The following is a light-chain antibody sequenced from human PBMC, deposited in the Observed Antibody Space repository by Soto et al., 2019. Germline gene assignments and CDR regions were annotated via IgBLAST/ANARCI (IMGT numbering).Light chain of an antibody. J-gene: IGKJ5*01. CDR1: QSVSSN. Sequence: EVVMTQSPATLSVSPGERATLSCRASQSVSSNLAWYQQKHGQAPRLLIYGASTRATGIPARFSGSGSGTEFTLTISSLQSEDLAVYYCQQYDNWPPITFGQGTRREI. V-gene: IGKV3-15*01. CDR2: GAS. CDR3: QQYDNWPPIT.